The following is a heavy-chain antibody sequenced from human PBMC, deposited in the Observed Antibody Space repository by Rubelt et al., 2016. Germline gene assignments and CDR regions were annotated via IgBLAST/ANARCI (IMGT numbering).Heavy chain of an antibody. CDR3: ASKLYDYPYYFDC. CDR2: IYHSGSA. V-gene: IGHV4-4*02. J-gene: IGHJ4*02. Sequence: QVQLQESGPGLVKPSGTLSLTCAVSGGSISSHNWWSWVRQPPGKGLEWVGEIYHSGSANYIPSLKSRVTTSVDKSKNQFSLRRSAVTAADTAVYYCASKLYDYPYYFDCWGQGTLVTVSS. CDR1: GGSISSHNW. D-gene: IGHD5-12*01.